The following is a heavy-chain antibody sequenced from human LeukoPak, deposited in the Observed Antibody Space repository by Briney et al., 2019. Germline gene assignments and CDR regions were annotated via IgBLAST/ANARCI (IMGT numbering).Heavy chain of an antibody. CDR2: IDRNGDST. Sequence: GGSLRLSCAASGFTFDDYGMSWVRQAAGKGLEWVSCIDRNGDSTGFADSVEESFTISRDHAKNSLYPQVDSLRAEDTALYFRARVLKGGEWADSFDIWGDGTIVTVSS. D-gene: IGHD3-16*01. CDR3: ARVLKGGEWADSFDI. CDR1: GFTFDDYG. J-gene: IGHJ3*02. V-gene: IGHV3-20*04.